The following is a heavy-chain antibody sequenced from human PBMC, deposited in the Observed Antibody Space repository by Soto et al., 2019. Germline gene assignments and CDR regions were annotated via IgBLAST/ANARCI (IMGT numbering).Heavy chain of an antibody. CDR3: ASEEAATTYLDY. Sequence: SETLSLTCTVSGGSISSGDYYWSWIRQPPGKGLEWIGYIYYSGSTYYNPSLKSRVTISVDTSKNQFSLKLSSVTAADTAVYYCASEEAATTYLDYWGQGTRVTVSS. J-gene: IGHJ4*02. CDR1: GGSISSGDYY. CDR2: IYYSGST. V-gene: IGHV4-30-4*01. D-gene: IGHD1-26*01.